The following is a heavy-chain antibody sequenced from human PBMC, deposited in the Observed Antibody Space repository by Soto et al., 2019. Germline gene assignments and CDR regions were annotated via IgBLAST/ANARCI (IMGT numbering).Heavy chain of an antibody. Sequence: PLETLSLTCTFSGGSISSGGYYWSWIRQHPGKGLEWIGYIYYSGSTYYNPSLKSRVTISVDTSKNQFSLKLSSVTAADTAVYYCARASLVRGPYVDYWGQGTLVTVSS. CDR1: GGSISSGGYY. J-gene: IGHJ4*02. D-gene: IGHD3-10*01. CDR2: IYYSGST. V-gene: IGHV4-31*03. CDR3: ARASLVRGPYVDY.